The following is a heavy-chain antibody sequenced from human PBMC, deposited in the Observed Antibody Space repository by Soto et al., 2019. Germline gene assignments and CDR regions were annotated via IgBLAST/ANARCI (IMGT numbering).Heavy chain of an antibody. CDR2: IFSNDEK. CDR3: ARLYSSSWPLIDY. D-gene: IGHD6-13*01. V-gene: IGHV2-26*01. J-gene: IGHJ4*02. CDR1: GFSLSNARMG. Sequence: GSGPTLVNPTETLTLTCTVSGFSLSNARMGVSWIRQPPGKALEWLAHIFSNDEKSYSTSLKSRLTISKDTSKSQVVLTMTNMDPVDTATYYCARLYSSSWPLIDYWGQGTLVTVSS.